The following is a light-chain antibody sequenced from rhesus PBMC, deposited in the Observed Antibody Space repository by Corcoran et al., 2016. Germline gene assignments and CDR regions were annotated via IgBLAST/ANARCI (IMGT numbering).Light chain of an antibody. CDR1: QGISSY. Sequence: DIQMTQSPSSLSASVGDTVTITCRASQGISSYLAWYQQKPGKAPKLLIYKASTFQSGVPSRFSGSGTGTEYTFTISSLQPEDVATYYCQHGYGTPPYSFGQGTKVEIK. CDR2: KAS. J-gene: IGKJ2*01. CDR3: QHGYGTPPYS. V-gene: IGKV1-25*01.